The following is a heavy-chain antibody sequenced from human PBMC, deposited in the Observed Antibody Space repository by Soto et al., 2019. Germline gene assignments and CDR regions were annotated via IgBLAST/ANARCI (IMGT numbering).Heavy chain of an antibody. J-gene: IGHJ4*02. Sequence: LSLTCAVSGGSISSSNWWSWVRQPPGKGLEWIGEIYHSGSTNYNPSLKSRVTISVDKSKNQFSLKLSSVTAADTAVYYCARDRTTVTSYYFDYWGQGTLVTVSS. V-gene: IGHV4-4*02. CDR3: ARDRTTVTSYYFDY. CDR2: IYHSGST. CDR1: GGSISSSNW. D-gene: IGHD4-17*01.